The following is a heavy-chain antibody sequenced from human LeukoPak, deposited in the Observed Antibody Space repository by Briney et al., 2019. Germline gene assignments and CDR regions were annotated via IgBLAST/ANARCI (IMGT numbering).Heavy chain of an antibody. CDR2: INHSGST. CDR1: GGSFSGYY. D-gene: IGHD3-3*01. J-gene: IGHJ4*02. CDR3: ASINFMIPSYDY. V-gene: IGHV4-34*01. Sequence: SETLSLTCAVYGGSFSGYYWSWIRRPPGKGLEWIGEINHSGSTNYNPSLKSRVTISVDTSKNQFSLKLSSVTAADTAVYYCASINFMIPSYDYWGQGTLVTVSS.